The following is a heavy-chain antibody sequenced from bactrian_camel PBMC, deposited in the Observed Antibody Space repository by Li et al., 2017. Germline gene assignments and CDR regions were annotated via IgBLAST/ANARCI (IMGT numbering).Heavy chain of an antibody. CDR2: FGADGTI. Sequence: HVQLVESGGGSVQAGQSLKLSCVVNGRIFSTCDMAWYRQVPGKERELVSNFGADGTITYDDSVKGRFTISEDYAKSTVSLQMNNLKSEDTARYYCTPGVYWGQGTQVTVS. CDR1: GRIFSTCD. J-gene: IGHJ4*01. CDR3: TPGVY. V-gene: IGHV3S53*01. D-gene: IGHD5*01.